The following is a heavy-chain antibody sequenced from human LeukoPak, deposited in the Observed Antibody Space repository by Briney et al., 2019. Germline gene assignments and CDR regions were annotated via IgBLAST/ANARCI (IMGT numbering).Heavy chain of an antibody. CDR3: ARDPGGPGWNYGGYFDY. D-gene: IGHD1-7*01. J-gene: IGHJ4*02. V-gene: IGHV3-7*01. Sequence: GGSLRLSCAASGFTFSSYWMSWVRQAPGKGLEWVANIKQDGCEKYYVDSVKGRFTISRDNAKNSLYLQMNSLRAEDTAVYYCARDPGGPGWNYGGYFDYWGQGTLVTVSS. CDR2: IKQDGCEK. CDR1: GFTFSSYW.